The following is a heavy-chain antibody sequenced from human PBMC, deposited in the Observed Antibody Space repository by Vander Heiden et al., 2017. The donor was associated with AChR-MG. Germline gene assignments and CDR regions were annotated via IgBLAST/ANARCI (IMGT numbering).Heavy chain of an antibody. J-gene: IGHJ6*02. V-gene: IGHV3-33*01. CDR2: IWYDGSNK. CDR1: GFTFSSYG. D-gene: IGHD2-8*01. CDR3: ARDLKVYAMEGFYYYYGMDV. Sequence: QVQLVESGGGVVQPGRSLRLSCAASGFTFSSYGMHGVRQAPGKGLEWVAVIWYDGSNKYYADSVKGRFTISRDNSKNTLYLQMNSLRAEDTAVYYCARDLKVYAMEGFYYYYGMDVWGQGTTVTVSS.